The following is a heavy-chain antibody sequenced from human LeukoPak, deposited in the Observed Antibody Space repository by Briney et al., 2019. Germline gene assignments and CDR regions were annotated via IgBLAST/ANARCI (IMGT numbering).Heavy chain of an antibody. CDR3: AKGSSWNGGEYFQH. J-gene: IGHJ1*01. CDR2: ISYDGSNK. Sequence: PGRSLRLSCAASGFTFSSYGMHWVRQAPGKGLEWVAVISYDGSNKYYADSVKGRFTISRDNSKNTLYLQMNSLRAEDTAVYYCAKGSSWNGGEYFQHWGQGTLVTVSS. D-gene: IGHD6-13*01. CDR1: GFTFSSYG. V-gene: IGHV3-30*18.